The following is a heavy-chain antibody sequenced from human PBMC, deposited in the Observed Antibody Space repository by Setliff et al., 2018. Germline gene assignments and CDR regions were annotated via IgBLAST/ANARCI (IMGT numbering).Heavy chain of an antibody. CDR1: GYTFTGYY. CDR3: AKDQKLYYYHRAKNL. CDR2: INPNSGGT. V-gene: IGHV1-2*04. D-gene: IGHD2-2*01. Sequence: ASVKVSCKASGYTFTGYYMHWVRQAPGQGLEWMGWINPNSGGTNYAQKFQGWVTMTRDTSANTAYMELSSLRSEDMALYYCAKDQKLYYYHRAKNLWGQGTLVTVSS. J-gene: IGHJ4*02.